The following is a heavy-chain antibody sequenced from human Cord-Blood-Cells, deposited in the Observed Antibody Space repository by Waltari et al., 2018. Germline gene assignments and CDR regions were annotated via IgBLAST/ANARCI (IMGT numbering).Heavy chain of an antibody. CDR2: ISSSSSYI. CDR1: GFTFSSYS. Sequence: EVQLVESGGGLVKPGGSLRLSCAASGFTFSSYSMNWVRQAPGKGLEWVSSISSSSSYIYYADSVKCRFTISRDNAKNSLYLQMNSLRAEDTAVYYCARDFKPWYFDLWGRGTLVTVSS. J-gene: IGHJ2*01. CDR3: ARDFKPWYFDL. V-gene: IGHV3-21*01.